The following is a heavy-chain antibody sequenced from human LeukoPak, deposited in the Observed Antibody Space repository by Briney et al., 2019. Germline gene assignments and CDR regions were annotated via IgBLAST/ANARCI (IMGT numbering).Heavy chain of an antibody. Sequence: ASVKVSCKVSGYTLTELSMHWVRQAPGQGLEWMGWINPNSGGTNYAQKFQGRVTMTRDTSISTAYMELSRLRSDDTAVYYCAREYSYYYYYGMDVWGQGTTVTVSS. CDR1: GYTLTELS. CDR2: INPNSGGT. CDR3: AREYSYYYYYGMDV. D-gene: IGHD5-18*01. J-gene: IGHJ6*02. V-gene: IGHV1-2*02.